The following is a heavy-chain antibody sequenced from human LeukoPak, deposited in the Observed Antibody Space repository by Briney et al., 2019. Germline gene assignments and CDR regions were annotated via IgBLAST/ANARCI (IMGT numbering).Heavy chain of an antibody. V-gene: IGHV1-69*05. CDR1: GGTFSSYA. D-gene: IGHD2-2*01. CDR3: ASSAELGYCSSTSCYAVGFDY. CDR2: IIPIFGTA. Sequence: VASVKVSCKASGGTFSSYAISWVRQAPGQGLEWMGGIIPIFGTANYAQKFQGRVTITTDESTSTAYMELSSLRSEDTAVYYCASSAELGYCSSTSCYAVGFDYWGQGTLVTVSS. J-gene: IGHJ4*02.